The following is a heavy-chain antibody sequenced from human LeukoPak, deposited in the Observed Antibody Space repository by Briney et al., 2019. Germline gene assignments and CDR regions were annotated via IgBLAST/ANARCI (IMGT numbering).Heavy chain of an antibody. CDR3: ARDLWEWELLRKNAFDI. CDR1: GYTFTSYG. CDR2: ISAYNGNT. Sequence: ASVKVSCKASGYTFTSYGISWVRRAPGQGLEWMGWISAYNGNTNYAQKLQGRVTMTTDTSTSTAYMELRSLRSDDTAVYYCARDLWEWELLRKNAFDIWGQGTMVTVSS. V-gene: IGHV1-18*01. D-gene: IGHD1-26*01. J-gene: IGHJ3*02.